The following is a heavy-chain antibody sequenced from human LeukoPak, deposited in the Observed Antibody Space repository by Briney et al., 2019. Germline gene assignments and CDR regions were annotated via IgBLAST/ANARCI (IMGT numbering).Heavy chain of an antibody. CDR2: ISSSSGYI. Sequence: GGSLRLSCAASGFTFSSYSTNWVRQAPGKGLEWVSSISSSSGYIYYADSVKGRFIISRDNAKNSLYLQMNSLRAEDTAVYYCARDLPLVSSSISPHYGMDVWGQGTTVTVSS. J-gene: IGHJ6*02. CDR3: ARDLPLVSSSISPHYGMDV. V-gene: IGHV3-21*01. D-gene: IGHD6-6*01. CDR1: GFTFSSYS.